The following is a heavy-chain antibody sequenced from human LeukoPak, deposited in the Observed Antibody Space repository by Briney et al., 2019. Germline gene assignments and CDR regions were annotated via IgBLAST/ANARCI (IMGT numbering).Heavy chain of an antibody. CDR1: GFTFSSYG. V-gene: IGHV3-33*01. CDR2: IWYDGSNK. CDR3: ARADYYDSSGYYHY. D-gene: IGHD3-22*01. J-gene: IGHJ4*02. Sequence: GGSLRLSCAASGFTFSSYGMHWVRQAPGKGLEWVAVIWYDGSNKYYADSVKGRFTISRDNSKNTLYLQMNSLRAEDTAVYYCARADYYDSSGYYHYWGQGTLVTVSS.